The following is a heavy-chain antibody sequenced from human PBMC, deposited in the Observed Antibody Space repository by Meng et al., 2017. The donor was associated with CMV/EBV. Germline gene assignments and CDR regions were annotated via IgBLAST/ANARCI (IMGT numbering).Heavy chain of an antibody. Sequence: GGSLLSCAASGFTFSSYWMHWVRQAPGKGLVWVSRINSDGSSTSYADSVKGRFTISRDNAKNTLYLQMNSLRAEDTAVYYCARDSSISDFWSGYYVGGYYYYGMDVWGQGTTVTVSS. CDR3: ARDSSISDFWSGYYVGGYYYYGMDV. J-gene: IGHJ6*02. CDR1: GFTFSSYW. V-gene: IGHV3-74*01. CDR2: INSDGSST. D-gene: IGHD3-3*01.